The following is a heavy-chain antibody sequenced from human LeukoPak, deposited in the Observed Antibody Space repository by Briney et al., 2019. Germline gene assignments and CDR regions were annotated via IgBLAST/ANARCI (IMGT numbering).Heavy chain of an antibody. CDR3: TSELGGLDGYNYSDY. Sequence: ASVKVSCKASGGTFSSYAIGWVRQAPGQGLEWMGRIIPIFGTANYAQKFQGRVTITTDGSTSTAYMELSSLRSGDTAVYYCTSELGGLDGYNYSDYWGQGTLVTVSS. D-gene: IGHD5-24*01. V-gene: IGHV1-69*05. CDR1: GGTFSSYA. J-gene: IGHJ4*02. CDR2: IIPIFGTA.